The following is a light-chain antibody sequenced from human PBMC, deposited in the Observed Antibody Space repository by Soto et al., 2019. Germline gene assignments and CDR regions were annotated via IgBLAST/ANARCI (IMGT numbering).Light chain of an antibody. Sequence: EIVMTQSPATLSVSPGERATLSCRASQSISSELAWYQQKPGQPPRLLIYSASTSATGVPARFTGSGSGSEFTLTISGLQSEDVAVYYCQQGQKWHLTFGQGTRLEI. CDR3: QQGQKWHLT. V-gene: IGKV3-15*01. J-gene: IGKJ2*01. CDR1: QSISSE. CDR2: SAS.